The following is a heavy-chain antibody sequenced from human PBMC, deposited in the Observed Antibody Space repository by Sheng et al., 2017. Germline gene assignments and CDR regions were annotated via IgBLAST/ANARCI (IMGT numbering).Heavy chain of an antibody. CDR1: GGSFSGYY. D-gene: IGHD1-20*01. CDR3: ARGSPRGGLHLYNWNAPNYFDY. J-gene: IGHJ4*02. Sequence: QVQLQQWGAGLLKPSETLSLTCAVYGGSFSGYYWSWIRQPPGKGLEWIGEINHSGSTNYNPSLKSRVTISVDTSKNQFSLKLSSVTAADTAVYYCARGSPRGGLHLYNWNAPNYFDYWGQGTLVTVSS. CDR2: INHSGST. V-gene: IGHV4-34*01.